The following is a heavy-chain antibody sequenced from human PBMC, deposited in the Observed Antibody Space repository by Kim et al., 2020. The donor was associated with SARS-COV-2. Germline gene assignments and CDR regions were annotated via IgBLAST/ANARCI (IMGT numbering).Heavy chain of an antibody. J-gene: IGHJ3*02. CDR2: IYTGDSDT. D-gene: IGHD3-16*01. V-gene: IGHV5-51*01. Sequence: GESLKISCKGSGYSFTSYWIGWVRQMPGKGLEWMGIIYTGDSDTRYSPSFQGQVTISADKSISTAYLQWSSLKASDTAMYYCATLVTGGRQRLRNAFDIWGQGTMVTVSS. CDR3: ATLVTGGRQRLRNAFDI. CDR1: GYSFTSYW.